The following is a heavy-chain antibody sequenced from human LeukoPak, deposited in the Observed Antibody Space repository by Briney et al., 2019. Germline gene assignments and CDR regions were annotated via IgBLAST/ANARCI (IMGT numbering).Heavy chain of an antibody. V-gene: IGHV1-46*01. Sequence: GGSLRLSCAASGYTFTSYYMHWVRQAPGQGLEWMGIINPSGGSTSYAQKFQGRVTMTRDMSTSTVYMELSSLRSEDTAVYYCARGADILTGYYYMDVWGKGTTVTVSS. CDR2: INPSGGST. D-gene: IGHD3-9*01. CDR3: ARGADILTGYYYMDV. CDR1: GYTFTSYY. J-gene: IGHJ6*03.